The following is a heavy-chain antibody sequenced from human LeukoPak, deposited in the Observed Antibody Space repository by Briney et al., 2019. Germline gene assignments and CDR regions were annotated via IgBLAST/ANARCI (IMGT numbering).Heavy chain of an antibody. CDR2: IYYSGST. CDR3: ARRGITGTTWFDP. V-gene: IGHV4-59*01. CDR1: GGSISSYY. Sequence: SETLSLTCTVSGGSISSYYWSWIRQPPGKGLEWIGYIYYSGSTNYNPSLKSRVTISVDTSKNQFSLKLSSVTAADTAVYYCARRGITGTTWFDPWGQGTLVTVSS. J-gene: IGHJ5*02. D-gene: IGHD1-7*01.